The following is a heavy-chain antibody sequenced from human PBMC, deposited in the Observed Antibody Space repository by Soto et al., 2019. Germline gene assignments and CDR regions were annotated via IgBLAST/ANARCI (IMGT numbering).Heavy chain of an antibody. J-gene: IGHJ6*02. D-gene: IGHD4-17*01. V-gene: IGHV3-30-3*01. CDR3: ARPAATVIFYSGMDV. CDR1: GFTFSDYA. Sequence: PGGSLRLSCAASGFTFSDYAMHWVRQAPGKGLEWVAIISFDGSNEHYADSVQGRFTISRDNSENTLYLQMNSLRAEDTAVYYCARPAATVIFYSGMDVWGQGTTVTVSS. CDR2: ISFDGSNE.